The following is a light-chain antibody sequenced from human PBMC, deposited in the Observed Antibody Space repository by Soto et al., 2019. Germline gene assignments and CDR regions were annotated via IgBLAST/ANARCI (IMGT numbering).Light chain of an antibody. CDR1: QSVSSSY. CDR3: QQYGSSPLMYT. V-gene: IGKV3-20*01. J-gene: IGKJ2*01. CDR2: GAS. Sequence: EIVLTQSPGTLSLSPGERATLSCMASQSVSSSYLAWYQQKPGQAPRLLIYGASSRATGIPDRFSGSGSGTDFTLTISRLEPEDFAVYYCQQYGSSPLMYTFGQGTKLEIK.